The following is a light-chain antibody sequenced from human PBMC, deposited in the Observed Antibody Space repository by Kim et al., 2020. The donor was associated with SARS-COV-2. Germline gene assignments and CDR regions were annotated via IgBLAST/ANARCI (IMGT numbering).Light chain of an antibody. V-gene: IGKV3-15*01. CDR2: GAF. J-gene: IGKJ3*01. CDR3: QQYDNLPRT. CDR1: QSSKSN. Sequence: VAPGERATLSCRASQSSKSNLAWYQQKPGQAPRLLISGAFTRASGIPARFSGSGSGTDFTLTISSLQSEDFAVYYCQQYDNLPRTFGPGTKVDIK.